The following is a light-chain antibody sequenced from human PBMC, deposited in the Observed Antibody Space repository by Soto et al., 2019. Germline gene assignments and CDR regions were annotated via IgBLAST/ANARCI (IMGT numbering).Light chain of an antibody. J-gene: IGKJ1*01. CDR3: QQYNNWPGT. CDR1: QSVSSN. CDR2: GAS. V-gene: IGKV3-15*01. Sequence: EIVMTQSPATLSVSPGERATLSCRASQSVSSNLAWYQQKPGQAPRLLIYGASTRATGIPARFSGSGSGTEFTLTISSLQSEDFAVYYCQQYNNWPGTFGQGTKVNQT.